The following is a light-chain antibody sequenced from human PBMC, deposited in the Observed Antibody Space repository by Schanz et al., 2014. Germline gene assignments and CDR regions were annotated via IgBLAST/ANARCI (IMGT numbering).Light chain of an antibody. CDR2: EVS. J-gene: IGLJ2*01. CDR3: SAYTSSSTLV. V-gene: IGLV2-14*01. CDR1: SSDVGGYNY. Sequence: QSVLTQPASVSGSPGQSITISCTGTSSDVGGYNYVSWYQQHPGKAPKLMIYEVSKRPSGVSNRFSGSGSGNTASLTISGLQAEDEADYYCSAYTSSSTLVFGGGTKLTVL.